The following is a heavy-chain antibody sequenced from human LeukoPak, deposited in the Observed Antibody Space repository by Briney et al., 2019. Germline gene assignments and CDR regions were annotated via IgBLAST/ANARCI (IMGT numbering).Heavy chain of an antibody. Sequence: SETLSLTCTVSGGSISSGGYYWSWIRQPPGKGLEWIGYIYYSGSTNYNPSLKSRVTISVDTSKNQFSLKLSSVTAADTAVYYCARVRPYCGGDCYPHYFDYWGQGTLVTVSS. CDR1: GGSISSGGYY. CDR3: ARVRPYCGGDCYPHYFDY. D-gene: IGHD2-21*02. CDR2: IYYSGST. V-gene: IGHV4-61*08. J-gene: IGHJ4*02.